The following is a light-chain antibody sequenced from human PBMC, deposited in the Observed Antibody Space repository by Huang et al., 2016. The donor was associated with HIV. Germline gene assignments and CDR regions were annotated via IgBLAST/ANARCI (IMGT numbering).Light chain of an antibody. CDR3: QQYGSSPRT. V-gene: IGKV3-20*01. J-gene: IGKJ1*01. Sequence: ENVLTQSPGTLSLSPGERATLSCRASQSVGNNYLAWYQQKPGRAPRLLIYGASTRATGIPARFSGSGSGTVFTLTISRLEPADFAVYYCQQYGSSPRTFGQGTKVEIK. CDR1: QSVGNNY. CDR2: GAS.